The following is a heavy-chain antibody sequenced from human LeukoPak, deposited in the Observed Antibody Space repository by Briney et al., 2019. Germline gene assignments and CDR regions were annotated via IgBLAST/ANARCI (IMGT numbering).Heavy chain of an antibody. CDR2: INWNGGRT. V-gene: IGHV3-20*04. CDR3: ARSFYQPVDY. Sequence: GGSLRLSCAASGFTFDDYGMSWVRQAPGKGLEWVSGINWNGGRTGYADSVMGRFTISRDNAKNSLYMQMNSLRAEDTALYYGARSFYQPVDYWGQGTLVTVSS. J-gene: IGHJ4*02. CDR1: GFTFDDYG. D-gene: IGHD2-2*01.